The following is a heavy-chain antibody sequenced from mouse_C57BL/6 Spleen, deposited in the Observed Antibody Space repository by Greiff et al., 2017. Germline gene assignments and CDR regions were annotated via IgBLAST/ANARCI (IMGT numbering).Heavy chain of an antibody. CDR3: ARDHYYYGSSNYFDY. V-gene: IGHV1-82*01. J-gene: IGHJ2*01. Sequence: QVQLQQSGPELVKPGASVKISCKASGYAFSSSWMNWVKQRPGKGLEWIGRIYPGDGDTNYNGKFKGKATLTADKTSSTAYMRLSSLTSEDSAVYFCARDHYYYGSSNYFDYWGQGTTLTVSS. CDR1: GYAFSSSW. D-gene: IGHD1-1*01. CDR2: IYPGDGDT.